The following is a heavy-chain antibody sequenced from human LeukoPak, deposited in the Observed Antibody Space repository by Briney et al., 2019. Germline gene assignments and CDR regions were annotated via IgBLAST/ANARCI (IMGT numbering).Heavy chain of an antibody. CDR1: GGSISSSSYY. V-gene: IGHV4-39*01. J-gene: IGHJ4*02. CDR3: ARIPHYYDSSGYLIYFDY. CDR2: IYYSGST. D-gene: IGHD3-22*01. Sequence: SETLSLTCTVSGGSISSSSYYWSWIRQPAGKGPEWIGSIYYSGSTYYNLSLKSRVTISVDTSKNQFSLKLSSVTAADTAVYYCARIPHYYDSSGYLIYFDYWGQGTLVTVSS.